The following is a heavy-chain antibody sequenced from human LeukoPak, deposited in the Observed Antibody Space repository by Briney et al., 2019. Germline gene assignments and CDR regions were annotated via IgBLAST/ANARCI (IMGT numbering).Heavy chain of an antibody. CDR3: TTHRGEWVLDS. Sequence: GGSLRLSCAASGFTFSYVWMSWLRQVPGKGLEWVVRIISISGGGTSDYPAPVKGRITISRDDSKNTVYLQMNSLKTEDTAVYYCTTHRGEWVLDSWGQGTLVTVSS. CDR2: IISISGGGTS. D-gene: IGHD3-16*01. J-gene: IGHJ4*02. CDR1: GFTFSYVW. V-gene: IGHV3-15*01.